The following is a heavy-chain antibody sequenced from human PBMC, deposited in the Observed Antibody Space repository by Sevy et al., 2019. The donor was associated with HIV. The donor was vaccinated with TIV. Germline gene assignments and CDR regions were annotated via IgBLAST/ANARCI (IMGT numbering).Heavy chain of an antibody. CDR1: GGSISSSSYS. V-gene: IGHV4-39*01. D-gene: IGHD1-26*01. CDR3: ARHMRVGYSGSSSRGIDY. J-gene: IGHJ4*02. CDR2: IYYSGST. Sequence: SETLSLTCTVSGGSISSSSYSWGWIRQPPGKGLEWIGSIYYSGSTYYNPSLKSRVTISVDTSKNQFSLKLSSVTAADTAVYYCARHMRVGYSGSSSRGIDYWGQGTLVTVSS.